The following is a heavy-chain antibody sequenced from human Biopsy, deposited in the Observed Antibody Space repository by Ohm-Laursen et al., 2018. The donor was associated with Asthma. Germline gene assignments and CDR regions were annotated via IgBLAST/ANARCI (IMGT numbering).Heavy chain of an antibody. CDR2: ILTKFDIT. V-gene: IGHV1-69*04. CDR1: GGSFSTFA. CDR3: ARSYDTDSYPVLVLDY. Sequence: SSVKVSCKASGGSFSTFAFSWVRQAPGHGLEWMGTILTKFDITSYAEKFQGRVTITADKSTSTTYMELSRLRSEDTAVYYCARSYDTDSYPVLVLDYWGQGTLVTVSS. J-gene: IGHJ4*02. D-gene: IGHD3-22*01.